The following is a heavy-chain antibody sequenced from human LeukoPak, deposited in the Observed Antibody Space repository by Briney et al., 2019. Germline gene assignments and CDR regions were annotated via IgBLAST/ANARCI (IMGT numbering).Heavy chain of an antibody. CDR2: ISGSGGST. Sequence: PGGSLRLSCAASGFTFSSYAMSWVRQAPGKGLEWVSAISGSGGSTYYADSVKGRFTISRGNSKNTLYLQMNSLRAEDTAVYYCAKDPGLSALDGSYYAGYSDYWGQGTLVTVSS. V-gene: IGHV3-23*01. J-gene: IGHJ4*02. D-gene: IGHD1-26*01. CDR1: GFTFSSYA. CDR3: AKDPGLSALDGSYYAGYSDY.